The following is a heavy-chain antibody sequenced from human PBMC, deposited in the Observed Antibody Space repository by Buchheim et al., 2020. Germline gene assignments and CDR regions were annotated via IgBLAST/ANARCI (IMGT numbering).Heavy chain of an antibody. CDR1: GFTFSSYD. CDR3: ARSHSSSWYSLSGMDV. J-gene: IGHJ6*02. D-gene: IGHD6-13*01. Sequence: EVQLVESGGGLVQPGGSLRLSCAASGFTFSSYDMHWVRQATGTGLEWVSAIGTAGDTYYPGSVKGRFTISRENAKNSLYLQMNSLRAGDTAVYYCARSHSSSWYSLSGMDVWGQGTT. CDR2: IGTAGDT. V-gene: IGHV3-13*04.